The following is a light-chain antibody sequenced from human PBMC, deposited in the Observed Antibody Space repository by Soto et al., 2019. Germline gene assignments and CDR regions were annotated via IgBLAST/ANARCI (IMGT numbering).Light chain of an antibody. Sequence: QSVLTQPASVSGSPGQSITISCPGTSSDFGSYNLVSWYQQHPGKAPKLMISEVTKRPSGVSNRFSGPKSGNTASLTISGLQAEDETDYYCCSYTGTSTYYVFGTGTKVTVL. J-gene: IGLJ1*01. CDR1: SSDFGSYNL. V-gene: IGLV2-23*02. CDR3: CSYTGTSTYYV. CDR2: EVT.